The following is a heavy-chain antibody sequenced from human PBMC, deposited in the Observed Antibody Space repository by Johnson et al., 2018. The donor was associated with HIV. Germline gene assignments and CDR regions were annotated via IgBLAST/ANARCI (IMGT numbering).Heavy chain of an antibody. J-gene: IGHJ3*02. Sequence: VQLVESGGGLIQPGGSLRLSCAASGFTVSSNYMSWVRQAPGKGLECVSVIYSGGSTYYADPVKGRFTISRDTSKNTLYLQMNSLRAEDTAVYYCARDGQLGAFDIWGQGTMVTVSS. CDR3: ARDGQLGAFDI. D-gene: IGHD1-1*01. CDR1: GFTVSSNY. V-gene: IGHV3-53*01. CDR2: IYSGGST.